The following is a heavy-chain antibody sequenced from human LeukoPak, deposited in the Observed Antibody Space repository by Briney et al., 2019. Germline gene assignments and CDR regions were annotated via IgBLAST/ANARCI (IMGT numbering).Heavy chain of an antibody. D-gene: IGHD3-9*01. Sequence: SETLSLTCTVSGYSISSGYYWGWIRQPPGKGLEWIGSIYHSGSTYYNPSLKSRVTISVDTSKNQFSLKLSSVTAADTAVYYCARGYDILTGPPGGYWGQGTLVTVSS. J-gene: IGHJ4*02. CDR1: GYSISSGYY. CDR2: IYHSGST. V-gene: IGHV4-38-2*02. CDR3: ARGYDILTGPPGGY.